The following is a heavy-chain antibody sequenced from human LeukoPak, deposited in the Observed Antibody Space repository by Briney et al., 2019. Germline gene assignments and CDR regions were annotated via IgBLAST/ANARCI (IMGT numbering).Heavy chain of an antibody. D-gene: IGHD5-12*01. Sequence: ASVTVSCKVSGYTLTELSMHWVRQAPGKGLEWMGGFDPEDGETIYAQKFQGRVTMTEDTSTDTAYMELSSLRSEDTAVYYCATYLVAEGRGALNYWGQGTLVTVSS. J-gene: IGHJ4*02. CDR2: FDPEDGET. CDR1: GYTLTELS. V-gene: IGHV1-24*01. CDR3: ATYLVAEGRGALNY.